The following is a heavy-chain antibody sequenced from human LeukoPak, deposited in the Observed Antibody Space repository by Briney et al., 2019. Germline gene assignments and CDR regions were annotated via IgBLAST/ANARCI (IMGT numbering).Heavy chain of an antibody. CDR2: ISAYNGNT. CDR1: GYTFTSYG. D-gene: IGHD5-12*01. J-gene: IGHJ4*02. CDR3: ARVPYGGYGAPFDY. V-gene: IGHV1-18*01. Sequence: ASVKVSCKASGYTFTSYGISWVRQAPGQGLEWMGWISAYNGNTNYAQKFQGRVTMTRDTSISTAYMELSRLRSDDTAVYYCARVPYGGYGAPFDYWGQGTLVTVSS.